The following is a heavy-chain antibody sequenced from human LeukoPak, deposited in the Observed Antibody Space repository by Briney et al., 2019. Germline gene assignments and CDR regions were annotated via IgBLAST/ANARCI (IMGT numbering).Heavy chain of an antibody. J-gene: IGHJ6*03. Sequence: GGSLRLSCAASGFTFDDYAMHWVRQAPGKGLEWVSLISWDGGSTYYADSVKGRFTISRDNAKNSLYLQMNSLRAEDTAVYYCARGPQFYYYMDVWGKGTTVTISS. CDR1: GFTFDDYA. V-gene: IGHV3-43D*03. CDR2: ISWDGGST. CDR3: ARGPQFYYYMDV. D-gene: IGHD5-24*01.